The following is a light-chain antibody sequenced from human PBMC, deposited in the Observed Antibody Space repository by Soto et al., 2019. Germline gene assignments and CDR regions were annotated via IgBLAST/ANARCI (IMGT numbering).Light chain of an antibody. J-gene: IGKJ3*01. CDR3: QQYYNTPSFT. CDR2: WAS. V-gene: IGKV4-1*01. CDR1: QTVLYNSNNKNY. Sequence: DIVMTQSPDSLAVSLGERATINCKSSQTVLYNSNNKNYLAWYQQKPGQPPKLLIYWASTRESGVPDRFSASGSGTDFTLTISSLQAEDVAVYYCQQYYNTPSFTFGPGTKVDIK.